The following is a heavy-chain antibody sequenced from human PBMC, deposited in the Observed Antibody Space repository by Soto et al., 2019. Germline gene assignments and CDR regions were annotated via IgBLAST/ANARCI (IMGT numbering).Heavy chain of an antibody. V-gene: IGHV4-59*01. J-gene: IGHJ4*02. Sequence: SETLSLTCSVSGGSISSYYWSWIRQPPGKGLEWIGYIYYSGSTNYNPSLKSRVTISVDTSKNQFSLKLSSVTAADTAVYYCASGYSSSWPEGIDYWGQGTLVTVS. D-gene: IGHD6-13*01. CDR2: IYYSGST. CDR1: GGSISSYY. CDR3: ASGYSSSWPEGIDY.